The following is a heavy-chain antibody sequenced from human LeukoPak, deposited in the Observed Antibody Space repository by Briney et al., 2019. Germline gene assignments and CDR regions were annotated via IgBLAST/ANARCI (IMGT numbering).Heavy chain of an antibody. J-gene: IGHJ4*02. V-gene: IGHV3-20*04. CDR1: GLVFSNYW. CDR2: LNWNGGST. CDR3: AKMDSSSWLTLGSWYYFDY. D-gene: IGHD6-13*01. Sequence: GGSLRLSCAASGLVFSNYWMHWVRQVPGKGLEWVSGLNWNGGSTGYADSVKGRFTISRDNAKNSLYLQMISLRAEDTAVYYCAKMDSSSWLTLGSWYYFDYWGQGTLVTVSS.